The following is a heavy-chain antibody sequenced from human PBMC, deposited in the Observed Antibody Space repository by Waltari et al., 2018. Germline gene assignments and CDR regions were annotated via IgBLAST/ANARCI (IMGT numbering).Heavy chain of an antibody. CDR3: ARVNTRVGFSGWNKFDY. CDR1: GGTFSSYA. V-gene: IGHV1-69*01. CDR2: SSPIFGTA. J-gene: IGHJ4*02. Sequence: QVQLVQSGAEVKKPGSSVKVSCKASGGTFSSYAISWVRQAPGQGLEWMGGSSPIFGTANYARKFQGRVTITADESTSTAYMELSSLRSEDTAVYYCARVNTRVGFSGWNKFDYWGQGTLVTVSS. D-gene: IGHD6-19*01.